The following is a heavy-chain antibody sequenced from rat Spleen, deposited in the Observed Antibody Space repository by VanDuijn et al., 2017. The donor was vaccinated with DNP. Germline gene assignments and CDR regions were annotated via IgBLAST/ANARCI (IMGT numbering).Heavy chain of an antibody. CDR2: INTDGGNT. CDR1: GFTFSSYW. Sequence: EVQLGETGGGLVQPGRSLKLSCVASGFTFSSYWMFWIRQAPGKGLEWVSSINTDGGNTYYPDSVKGRFTISRDNAKSTLYLQMDSLRSEETATYYCARLDGGYEDWFTYWGQGTLVTVSS. D-gene: IGHD1-11*01. V-gene: IGHV5-58*01. CDR3: ARLDGGYEDWFTY. J-gene: IGHJ3*01.